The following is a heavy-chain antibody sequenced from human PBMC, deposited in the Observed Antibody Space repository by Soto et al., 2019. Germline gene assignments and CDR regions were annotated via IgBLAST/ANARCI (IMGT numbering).Heavy chain of an antibody. Sequence: GASVKVSCKASGGTFSSYAISWVRQAPGQGLEWMGGIIPIFGTANYAQKFQGRVTITADESTSTAYMELSSLRSEDTAVYYCASFGYCSGGSRLYYFDYWGQGTLVTVSS. CDR1: GGTFSSYA. CDR2: IIPIFGTA. J-gene: IGHJ4*02. V-gene: IGHV1-69*13. D-gene: IGHD2-15*01. CDR3: ASFGYCSGGSRLYYFDY.